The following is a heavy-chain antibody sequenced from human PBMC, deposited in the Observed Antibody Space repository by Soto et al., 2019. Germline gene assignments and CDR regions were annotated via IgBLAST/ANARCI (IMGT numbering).Heavy chain of an antibody. J-gene: IGHJ6*02. D-gene: IGHD4-17*01. CDR1: GFPISSPYS. V-gene: IGHV4-38-2*02. Sequence: SETLSLTCLVSGFPISSPYSWGWIRQPPGKGLEWIGSISHTETTSYSPSLTSRVSISVDTSKNQVSLKLTSVTAAHTAVYFCARVTMVIRDSDHFGVDVWGHGTTVTV. CDR3: ARVTMVIRDSDHFGVDV. CDR2: ISHTETT.